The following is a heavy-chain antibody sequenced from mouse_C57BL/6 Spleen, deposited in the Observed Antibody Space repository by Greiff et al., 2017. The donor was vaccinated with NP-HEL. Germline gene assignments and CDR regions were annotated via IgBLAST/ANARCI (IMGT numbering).Heavy chain of an antibody. Sequence: QVQLQQPGAELVRPGSSVKLSCKASGYTFTSYWMHWVKQRPIQGLEWIGNIDPSDSDTHYNQKFKDKATLTVDKSSSTAYMQLSSLTSEDSAVYYWARWNGNPYWYFDVWGTGTTVTVSS. CDR2: IDPSDSDT. CDR1: GYTFTSYW. V-gene: IGHV1-52*01. J-gene: IGHJ1*03. CDR3: ARWNGNPYWYFDV. D-gene: IGHD2-1*01.